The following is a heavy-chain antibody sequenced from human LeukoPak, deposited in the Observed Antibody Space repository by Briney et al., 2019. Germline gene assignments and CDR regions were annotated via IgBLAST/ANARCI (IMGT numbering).Heavy chain of an antibody. CDR1: GFTVSSNY. CDR3: AKVGGSSGYYEYYFDY. J-gene: IGHJ4*02. CDR2: IIGSGGVT. V-gene: IGHV3-23*01. D-gene: IGHD3-22*01. Sequence: PGGSLRLSCAASGFTVSSNYMSWVRQAPGKGLEWVSGIIGSGGVTHYADSVKGRFTISRDNSKNTLYLQMNSLRAEDAAVYYCAKVGGSSGYYEYYFDYWGQGTLVTVSS.